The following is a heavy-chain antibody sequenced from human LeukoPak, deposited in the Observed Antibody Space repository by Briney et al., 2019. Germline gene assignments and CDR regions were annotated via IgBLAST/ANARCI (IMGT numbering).Heavy chain of an antibody. J-gene: IGHJ4*02. V-gene: IGHV4-34*01. D-gene: IGHD5-24*01. CDR2: INHSGST. Sequence: SETLSLTCAVYGGSVSGYYWSWIRQPPGKGLEWIGEINHSGSTNYNPSLKSRVTISVDTSKNQFSLKLSSVTAADTAVYYCARVGGDGYNPGYFDYWGQGTLVTVSS. CDR1: GGSVSGYY. CDR3: ARVGGDGYNPGYFDY.